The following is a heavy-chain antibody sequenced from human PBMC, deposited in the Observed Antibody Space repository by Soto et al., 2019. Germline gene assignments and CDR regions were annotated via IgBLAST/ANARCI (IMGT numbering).Heavy chain of an antibody. CDR3: AGDHGSGGTCYFSLEFAP. J-gene: IGHJ5*02. Sequence: QVQLVESGGGLVKPGGSLRLSCAASGFTFSDYYMSWIRQAPGKGLEWVSYISSSGSTIYYADSVKGRFTISRDNAKNSLYLQMNSWRAEDRAVYSCAGDHGSGGTCYFSLEFAPWGQGTLVTVSS. CDR1: GFTFSDYY. D-gene: IGHD2-15*01. CDR2: ISSSGSTI. V-gene: IGHV3-11*01.